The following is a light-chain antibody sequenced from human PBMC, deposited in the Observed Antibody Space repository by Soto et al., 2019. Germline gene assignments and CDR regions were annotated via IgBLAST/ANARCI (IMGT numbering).Light chain of an antibody. V-gene: IGKV1-39*01. CDR3: QHYNSYSEA. CDR2: AAS. J-gene: IGKJ1*01. Sequence: DIQMTQSPSSLSASVGARVPITCRASQSISSYLNWYQQKPGKAPKVLIYAASSLQSGVPSRFSGSGSGTEFTLTISSLQPDDFATYYCQHYNSYSEAFGQGTKVDI. CDR1: QSISSY.